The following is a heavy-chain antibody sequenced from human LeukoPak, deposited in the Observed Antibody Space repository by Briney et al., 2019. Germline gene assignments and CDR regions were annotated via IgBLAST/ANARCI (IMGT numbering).Heavy chain of an antibody. J-gene: IGHJ4*02. V-gene: IGHV3-7*01. CDR3: ARARDRRSYYFDY. CDR1: GFTFNIYG. D-gene: IGHD3-10*01. Sequence: PGESLRLSCAVSGFTFNIYGMHWVRQAPGKGLEWVANIKQDGSEKYYVDSVKGRFTISRDNAKNSLYLQMNSLRAEDTAVYYCARARDRRSYYFDYWGQGTLVTVSS. CDR2: IKQDGSEK.